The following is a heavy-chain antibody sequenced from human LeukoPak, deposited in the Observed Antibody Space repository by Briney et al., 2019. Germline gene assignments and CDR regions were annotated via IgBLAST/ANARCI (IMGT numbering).Heavy chain of an antibody. CDR1: GFTFSSYA. CDR2: IRYDGSNK. J-gene: IGHJ6*03. CDR3: ARGGGRFGDLPSDYYMDV. D-gene: IGHD3-10*01. Sequence: GGSLRLSCAASGFTFSSYAMHWVRQAPGKGLEWVAFIRYDGSNKYYADSVKGRFTISRDNSKNTLYLQMNSLRAEDTAVYYCARGGGRFGDLPSDYYMDVWGKGTTVTISS. V-gene: IGHV3-30*02.